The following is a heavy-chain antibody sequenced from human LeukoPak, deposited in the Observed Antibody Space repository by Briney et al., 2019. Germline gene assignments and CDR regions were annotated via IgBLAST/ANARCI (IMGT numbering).Heavy chain of an antibody. J-gene: IGHJ4*02. V-gene: IGHV3-23*01. CDR3: VKDLKRWAFDY. Sequence: PGGSLRLSCAASGFTLSSYAMSWVRQAPGKGLEWVSVISTSGDSTYYADSVKGRFTISRDNSKNMLYLQMNSLRAEDTAVYYCVKDLKRWAFDYWGQGTLVTVSS. CDR1: GFTLSSYA. D-gene: IGHD4-23*01. CDR2: ISTSGDST.